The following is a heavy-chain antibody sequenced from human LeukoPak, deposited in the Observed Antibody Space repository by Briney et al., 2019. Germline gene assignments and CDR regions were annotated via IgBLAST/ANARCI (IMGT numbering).Heavy chain of an antibody. Sequence: SGTLSLTCTVSGDSISTSSYYWGWIRQPPGKGLEWLGSIYYSGSTYYNPSLKSRVTISVDTSKNQFSLNLYSVTAADTAVFYCARSYYYDYRQIDYWGQGTLVTVSS. CDR1: GDSISTSSYY. D-gene: IGHD3-22*01. CDR2: IYYSGST. CDR3: ARSYYYDYRQIDY. V-gene: IGHV4-39*01. J-gene: IGHJ4*02.